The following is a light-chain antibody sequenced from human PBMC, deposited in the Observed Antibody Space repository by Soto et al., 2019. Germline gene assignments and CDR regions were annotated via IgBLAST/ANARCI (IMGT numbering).Light chain of an antibody. Sequence: QSALTQPASVSGSPGQSITISCTGTTSDVGGYNYVSWFQQHPGKAPKLIIFGVSGRPSGVSPRFAGSKSGNTSSLTISGLQAEDEADYYCSSYTISDTPGVFGGGTKLTAL. CDR3: SSYTISDTPGV. CDR1: TSDVGGYNY. J-gene: IGLJ3*02. CDR2: GVS. V-gene: IGLV2-14*03.